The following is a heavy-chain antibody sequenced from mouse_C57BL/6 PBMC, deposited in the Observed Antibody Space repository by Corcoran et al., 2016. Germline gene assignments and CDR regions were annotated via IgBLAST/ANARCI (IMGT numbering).Heavy chain of an antibody. V-gene: IGHV1-53*01. J-gene: IGHJ4*01. D-gene: IGHD1-1*01. CDR3: ARERTYYGSSSRAMDY. Sequence: QVQLQQPGTELVKPGASVKLSCKASGYTFTSYWMHWVKQRPGQGLEWIGNINPSNGGTNYNEKFKSKATLTVDKSSSTAYMQLSSLTSEDSAVYYCARERTYYGSSSRAMDYWGQGTSVTVSS. CDR1: GYTFTSYW. CDR2: INPSNGGT.